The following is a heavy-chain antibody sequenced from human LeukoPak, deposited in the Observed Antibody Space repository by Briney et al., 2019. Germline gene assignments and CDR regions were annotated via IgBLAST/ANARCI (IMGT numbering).Heavy chain of an antibody. CDR3: ARGLGSGSYGS. CDR1: GYTFTSYY. J-gene: IGHJ5*02. Sequence: ASVKVSCKASGYTFTSYYMHWVRQAPGQGLEWMGIINPSGGSATYAQKFQGRLTMTRDTSTSTVYMELSSLRFEDTAVYYCARGLGSGSYGSWGQGTLVTVSS. CDR2: INPSGGSA. V-gene: IGHV1-46*01. D-gene: IGHD3-10*01.